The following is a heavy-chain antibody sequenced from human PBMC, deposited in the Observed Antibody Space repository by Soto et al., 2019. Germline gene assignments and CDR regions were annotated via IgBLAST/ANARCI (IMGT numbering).Heavy chain of an antibody. Sequence: QVQLMQSGAEGKKPGASVKVSCKASGYTFSNDAITWVRQAPGQGLEWMGWVSAYNGNTNYAEKFKGRVTMTTDTYTSTAHMEISSLRYDHTAVYFCARATRYYWNYMMYWGQGTLVTVSS. CDR3: ARATRYYWNYMMY. CDR2: VSAYNGNT. J-gene: IGHJ4*02. V-gene: IGHV1-18*01. D-gene: IGHD1-7*01. CDR1: GYTFSNDA.